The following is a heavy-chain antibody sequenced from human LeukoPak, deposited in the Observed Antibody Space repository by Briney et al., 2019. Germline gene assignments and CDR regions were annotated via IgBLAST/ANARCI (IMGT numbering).Heavy chain of an antibody. CDR2: IRYDGSNK. CDR3: ARWAPADYYYYYYMDV. V-gene: IGHV3-30*02. CDR1: GLTFSSYG. J-gene: IGHJ6*03. D-gene: IGHD1-14*01. Sequence: PGGSLRLSCAASGLTFSSYGMHWVRQAPGKGLEWVAFIRYDGSNKYYADSVKGRFTISRDNSKNTLYLQMNSLRAEDTAVYYCARWAPADYYYYYYMDVWGKGTTVTISS.